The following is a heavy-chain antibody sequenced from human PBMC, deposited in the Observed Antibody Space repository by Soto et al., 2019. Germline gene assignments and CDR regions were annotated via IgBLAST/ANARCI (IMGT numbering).Heavy chain of an antibody. D-gene: IGHD1-1*01. J-gene: IGHJ4*02. V-gene: IGHV4-39*01. CDR2: IYYSGST. Sequence: PSETLSLTCTVSGGSISSSSYYWGWIRQPPGKGLEWIGSIYYSGSTYYNPSLKSRVTISVDTSKNQFSLNLSSVTAADTAVYYFSRHGNDNGNNVGAKDYCGQGTLVTVSA. CDR3: SRHGNDNGNNVGAKDY. CDR1: GGSISSSSYY.